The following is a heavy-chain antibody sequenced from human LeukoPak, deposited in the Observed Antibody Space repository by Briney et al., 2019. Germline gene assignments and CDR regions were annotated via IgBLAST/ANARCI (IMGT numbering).Heavy chain of an antibody. D-gene: IGHD4-23*01. V-gene: IGHV1-18*01. CDR2: ISGYNGNT. CDR1: GYTFINYD. J-gene: IGHJ6*02. Sequence: ASVKVSCKASGYTFINYDIRWVRQAPRQGLEWMGWISGYNGNTNYAQKFQGRVTMTTDTSTSTAYMELRSLRSDDTAVYYCAREVTHHVYYGMDVWGQGTTVTVSS. CDR3: AREVTHHVYYGMDV.